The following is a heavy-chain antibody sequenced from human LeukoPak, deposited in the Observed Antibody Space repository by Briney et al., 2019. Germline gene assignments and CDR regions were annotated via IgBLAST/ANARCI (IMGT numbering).Heavy chain of an antibody. CDR3: ARGHSSGWTFDY. D-gene: IGHD6-19*01. J-gene: IGHJ4*02. CDR2: MNPNSGNI. Sequence: ASVKVSCKASGYTFTSCDINWVRQATGQGLEWMGWMNPNSGNIGYAQKFLGRVTMTRNTSISTAYMELSSLRSEDTAVYYCARGHSSGWTFDYWGQGTLVTVSS. V-gene: IGHV1-8*01. CDR1: GYTFTSCD.